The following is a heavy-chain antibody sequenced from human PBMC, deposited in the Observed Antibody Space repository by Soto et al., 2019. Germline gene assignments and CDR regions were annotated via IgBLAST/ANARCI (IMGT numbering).Heavy chain of an antibody. CDR1: GTSIGNYY. J-gene: IGHJ4*02. Sequence: PSETLSLTCTVSGTSIGNYYWSWIRQPPGKGLEWIGYIYYSGSTNYNPSLKSRATISVDTSKKQFSLKVKSVTAADTAVYYCASAAQVWLPFDSWGQGTLGTVS. D-gene: IGHD5-18*01. CDR3: ASAAQVWLPFDS. CDR2: IYYSGST. V-gene: IGHV4-59*01.